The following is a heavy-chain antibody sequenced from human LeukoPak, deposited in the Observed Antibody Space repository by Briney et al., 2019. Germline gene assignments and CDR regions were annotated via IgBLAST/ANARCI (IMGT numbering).Heavy chain of an antibody. Sequence: GGSLRLSCAASGFTFDDYAMHWVRQAPGKGLEWVSGISWNSGSVGYADSVKGRFTISRDNAKNSLYLQMNSLRAEDTALYYCAKEQFSSGWTDAFDIWGQGTMVTVSS. J-gene: IGHJ3*02. CDR1: GFTFDDYA. D-gene: IGHD6-19*01. V-gene: IGHV3-9*01. CDR3: AKEQFSSGWTDAFDI. CDR2: ISWNSGSV.